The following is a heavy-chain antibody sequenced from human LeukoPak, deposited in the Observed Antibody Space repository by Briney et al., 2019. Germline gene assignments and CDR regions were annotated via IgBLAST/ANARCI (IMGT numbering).Heavy chain of an antibody. D-gene: IGHD4-23*01. CDR2: ISSNGGST. Sequence: PGGSLRLSCSASGFTFSSYAMHWVRQAPGKGLEYVSAISSNGGSTYYADSVKGRFTISRDNSKNTLYLQVGSLRADDMAVYYCARVHGGPADYWGQGTLVTVSS. V-gene: IGHV3-64*02. J-gene: IGHJ4*02. CDR1: GFTFSSYA. CDR3: ARVHGGPADY.